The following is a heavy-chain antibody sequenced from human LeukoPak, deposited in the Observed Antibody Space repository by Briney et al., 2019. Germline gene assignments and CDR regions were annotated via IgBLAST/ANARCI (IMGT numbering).Heavy chain of an antibody. V-gene: IGHV3-74*01. CDR3: ARDTYSSGWYGYYYYYGMDV. Sequence: GGSLRLSCAASGFTFSSYWMHWVRQAPGKGLVWVSRINSDGSSTSYADSVKGRFTISRDNAKNTLYLQMNSLRAEDTAVYYCARDTYSSGWYGYYYYYGMDVWGQGTTVTVSS. D-gene: IGHD6-19*01. CDR2: INSDGSST. CDR1: GFTFSSYW. J-gene: IGHJ6*02.